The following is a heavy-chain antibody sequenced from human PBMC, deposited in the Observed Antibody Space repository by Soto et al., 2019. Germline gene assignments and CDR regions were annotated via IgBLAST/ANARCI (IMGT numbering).Heavy chain of an antibody. J-gene: IGHJ4*02. D-gene: IGHD2-15*01. CDR3: AKGFTYCSGGSCDPYFDY. V-gene: IGHV3-23*01. CDR1: GFTFSNYA. Sequence: GGSLRLSCAASGFTFSNYAMHWVRQAPGKGLEWVSAISGSGGHTYYADSVKGRFTISRDNSKNTLYLQMNSLRAEDLAVYYCAKGFTYCSGGSCDPYFDYWGQGTLVTVSS. CDR2: ISGSGGHT.